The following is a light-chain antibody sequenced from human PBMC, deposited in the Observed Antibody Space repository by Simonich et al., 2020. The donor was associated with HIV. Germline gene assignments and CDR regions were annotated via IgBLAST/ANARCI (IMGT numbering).Light chain of an antibody. J-gene: IGKJ1*01. CDR1: QSILYSSNNKNY. V-gene: IGKV4-1*01. CDR3: QQYYSTPRT. Sequence: DIVMTQSPDSLAVSLGERATINCKSSQSILYSSNNKNYVALYQQKPGQPPKLLIYWASTRESGVPDRVSGSGSGTDFTLTISSLQAEDVAVYYCQQYYSTPRTFGQGTKVEIK. CDR2: WAS.